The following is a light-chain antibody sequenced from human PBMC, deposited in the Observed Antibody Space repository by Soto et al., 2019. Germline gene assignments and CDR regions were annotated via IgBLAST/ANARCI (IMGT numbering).Light chain of an antibody. CDR2: DAS. Sequence: EFVLTQSPGTLSLSPGERATLSCRASQTVRNNYLAWYQQKPGQAPRLLIYDASSRATGIPDRFSGGGSGTDFTLTISRLEPEDFAVYYCQRYNNWPLTFGGGTKV. CDR1: QTVRNNY. CDR3: QRYNNWPLT. J-gene: IGKJ4*01. V-gene: IGKV3-20*01.